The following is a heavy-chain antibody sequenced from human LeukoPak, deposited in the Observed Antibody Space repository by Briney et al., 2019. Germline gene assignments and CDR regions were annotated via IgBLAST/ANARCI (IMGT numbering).Heavy chain of an antibody. CDR1: GFTFSSYS. Sequence: NPGGSLRLSCAASGFTFSSYSMNWVRQAPGKGLEWVSSISSSSSYIYYADSVKGRFTISRDNAKNSLYLQMNSLRAEDTAVYYCAREPRITMVRGANDYWGQGTLVTVSS. CDR2: ISSSSSYI. V-gene: IGHV3-21*01. J-gene: IGHJ4*02. CDR3: AREPRITMVRGANDY. D-gene: IGHD3-10*01.